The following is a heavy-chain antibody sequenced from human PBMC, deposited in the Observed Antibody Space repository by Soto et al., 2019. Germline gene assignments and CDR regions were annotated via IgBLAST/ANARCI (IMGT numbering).Heavy chain of an antibody. Sequence: PSQTLSLTCAISGDSVSSNSAAWNWIRQSPSRGLEWLGRTYYRSKWYNDYAVSVKSRITINPDTSKNQFSLQLNSVTPEDAAVYYCARWRGANPYYYYGMDVWGQGTTVTVSS. CDR1: GDSVSSNSAA. D-gene: IGHD4-17*01. J-gene: IGHJ6*02. CDR3: ARWRGANPYYYYGMDV. V-gene: IGHV6-1*01. CDR2: TYYRSKWYN.